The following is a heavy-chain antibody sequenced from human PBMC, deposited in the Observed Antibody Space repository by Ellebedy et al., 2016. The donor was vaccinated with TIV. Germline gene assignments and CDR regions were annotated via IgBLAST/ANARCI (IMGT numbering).Heavy chain of an antibody. V-gene: IGHV3-7*01. Sequence: GGSLRLSXAASGFTFSSYWMNWVRQAPGKGLEWVANIKKDGSEIYYVDSVKGRFTISRDNAKNSLYLQMNSLRDEDTAVYYCARVPSSFSLNWFDPWGQGTLVTVSS. CDR2: IKKDGSEI. CDR3: ARVPSSFSLNWFDP. CDR1: GFTFSSYW. J-gene: IGHJ5*02.